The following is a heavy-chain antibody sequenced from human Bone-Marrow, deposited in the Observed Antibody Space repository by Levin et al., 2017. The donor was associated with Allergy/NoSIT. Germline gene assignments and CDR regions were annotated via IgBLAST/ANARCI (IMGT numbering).Heavy chain of an antibody. Sequence: PGGSLRLSCRGSGYTFPSYWIGWVRQKAGKGLEWMGIIYPDDSDTTYSPSFQGQVTISVDQSRKTAYLQWSSLKASDTAIYYCARHRSTDASYFDDWGQGTLVAVSS. CDR1: GYTFPSYW. D-gene: IGHD2-2*01. CDR2: IYPDDSDT. J-gene: IGHJ4*02. CDR3: ARHRSTDASYFDD. V-gene: IGHV5-51*01.